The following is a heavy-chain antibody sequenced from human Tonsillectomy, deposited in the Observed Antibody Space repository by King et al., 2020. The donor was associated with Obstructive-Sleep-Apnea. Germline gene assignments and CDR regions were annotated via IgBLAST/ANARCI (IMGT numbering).Heavy chain of an antibody. J-gene: IGHJ6*02. Sequence: VQLVESGGGLVQPGGSLRLSCAASGFTFSSYSMNWVRQAPGKGLEWVSYISSSSSTIYYADSVKGRFTISRDNAKNSLYLQMNSLRAEDTAVYYCARDAVTMDYYGMDVWGQGTTVTVSS. V-gene: IGHV3-48*04. D-gene: IGHD4-17*01. CDR3: ARDAVTMDYYGMDV. CDR1: GFTFSSYS. CDR2: ISSSSSTI.